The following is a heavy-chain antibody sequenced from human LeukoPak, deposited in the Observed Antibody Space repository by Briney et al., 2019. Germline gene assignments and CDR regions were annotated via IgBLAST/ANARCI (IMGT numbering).Heavy chain of an antibody. Sequence: PSETLSLTCTVSGDSISIGSYYWSWLRQPAGKGLEWIGHMNTTGSTKYNPSLKSRVTISVDTSNNQFSLKVSSVTAADPAVYYCARDWDYWGQGTLVTVSS. J-gene: IGHJ4*02. CDR3: ARDWDY. CDR2: MNTTGST. V-gene: IGHV4-61*09. CDR1: GDSISIGSYY.